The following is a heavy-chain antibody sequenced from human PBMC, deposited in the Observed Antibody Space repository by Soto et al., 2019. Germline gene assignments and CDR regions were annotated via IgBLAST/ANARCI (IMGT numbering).Heavy chain of an antibody. Sequence: GGSLRLSCAASGFTFSSYAMSWVRQAPGKGLEWVSAISGSGGSTYYADSVKGRFTISRDNSKNTLYLQMNSLRAEDTAVYYCAKDPWFGELYIYYYGMDVWGQGTTVTVSS. D-gene: IGHD3-10*01. CDR1: GFTFSSYA. V-gene: IGHV3-23*01. J-gene: IGHJ6*02. CDR2: ISGSGGST. CDR3: AKDPWFGELYIYYYGMDV.